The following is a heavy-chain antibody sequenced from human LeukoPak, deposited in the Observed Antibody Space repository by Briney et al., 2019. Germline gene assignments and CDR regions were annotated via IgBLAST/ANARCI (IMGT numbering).Heavy chain of an antibody. V-gene: IGHV3-30*02. CDR1: GFTFSSYG. CDR2: IRYDGSNK. J-gene: IGHJ5*02. CDR3: AKSKMVRGVIRWFDP. D-gene: IGHD3-10*01. Sequence: PGGSLRLSCAASGFTFSSYGMHWVRQAPGKGLEWVAFIRYDGSNKYYADSVKGRCTISRDNSKNTLYLQMNSLRAEDTAVYYCAKSKMVRGVIRWFDPWGQGTLVTVSS.